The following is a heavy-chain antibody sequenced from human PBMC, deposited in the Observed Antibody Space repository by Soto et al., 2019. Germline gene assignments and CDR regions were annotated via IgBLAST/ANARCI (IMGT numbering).Heavy chain of an antibody. Sequence: SETLSLTCTVSGCSISSGGCYWSWIRQHPGKGLEWIGYIYYSWSTYYNPSLKRRVTISTDTPKNQFSLKLSSVTAVATAVYYCARGATAGTPADAYWAQGTLAPVSP. J-gene: IGHJ4*02. D-gene: IGHD6-13*01. CDR2: IYYSWST. CDR1: GCSISSGGCY. V-gene: IGHV4-31*03. CDR3: ARGATAGTPADAY.